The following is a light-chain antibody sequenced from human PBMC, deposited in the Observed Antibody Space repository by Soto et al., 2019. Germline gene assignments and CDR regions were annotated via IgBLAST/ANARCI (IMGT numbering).Light chain of an antibody. V-gene: IGLV2-14*01. CDR3: SSKTSSRTPFL. J-gene: IGLJ1*01. CDR2: EVN. CDR1: NSDVGGYNY. Sequence: QSALTQPASVSGSPGQSITISCTGTNSDVGGYNYVSWYQQHPGNAPRLMIYEVNNRPSGVPNRFSGSKSGNTASLTISGLQAEDEADYYCSSKTSSRTPFLFGTGTKLTVL.